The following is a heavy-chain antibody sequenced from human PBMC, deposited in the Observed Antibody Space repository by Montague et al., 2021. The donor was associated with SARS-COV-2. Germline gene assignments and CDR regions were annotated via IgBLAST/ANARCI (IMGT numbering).Heavy chain of an antibody. J-gene: IGHJ4*02. CDR2: ISISGGSI. CDR3: AIEVAGCNSDCYDY. V-gene: IGHV3-48*03. CDR1: GFAFSSYE. D-gene: IGHD2/OR15-2a*01. Sequence: SLRLSCAASGFAFSSYEMNWVRQAPGKGLEWIAYISISGGSIQYADFMMGRFTISRDNARNSLYLQMNNLRADDTAVYYCAIEVAGCNSDCYDYWGQGTLVTVSS.